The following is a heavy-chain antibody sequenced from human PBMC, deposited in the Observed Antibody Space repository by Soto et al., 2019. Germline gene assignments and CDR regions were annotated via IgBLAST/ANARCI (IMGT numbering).Heavy chain of an antibody. D-gene: IGHD4-17*01. CDR3: ARARTTLVTLTSFDY. CDR1: GGSISSGDYY. Sequence: QVQLQESGPGLVKPSQTLSLTCTVSGGSISSGDYYWSWIRQPPGKGLEWIGYIYYSGSTYYNPSLNSRVTISVDTSTNQFSLKLSSVTAADTAVYYCARARTTLVTLTSFDYWGQGTLVTVSS. V-gene: IGHV4-30-4*01. J-gene: IGHJ4*02. CDR2: IYYSGST.